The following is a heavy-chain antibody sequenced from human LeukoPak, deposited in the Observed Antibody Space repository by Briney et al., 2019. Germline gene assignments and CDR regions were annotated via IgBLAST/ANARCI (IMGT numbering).Heavy chain of an antibody. V-gene: IGHV3-53*04. D-gene: IGHD2-15*01. Sequence: SGGSLRLSCAASGFTVSSNYMSWVRQAPGKGLEWVSVIYSGGSTYYADSVKGRFTISRHNSKNTLYLQMNSLRAEDTAVYYCARQLGYCSGGSCYRWSDPWGQGTLVTVSS. CDR1: GFTVSSNY. CDR2: IYSGGST. J-gene: IGHJ5*02. CDR3: ARQLGYCSGGSCYRWSDP.